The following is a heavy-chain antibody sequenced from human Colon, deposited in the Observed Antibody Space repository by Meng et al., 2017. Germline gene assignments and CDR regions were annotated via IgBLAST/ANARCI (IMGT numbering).Heavy chain of an antibody. D-gene: IGHD5-12*01. CDR3: VRDRGYHNFDY. CDR1: GFTFSSYW. Sequence: GESLKISCAASGFTFSSYWMYWIRRAPGKGLEWVASIKHDGSEKYYPDSVKGRFTSSRDNAKNSLYLQMNSLRAEDTAVYYCVRDRGYHNFDYWGQGTLVTVSS. J-gene: IGHJ4*02. V-gene: IGHV3-7*01. CDR2: IKHDGSEK.